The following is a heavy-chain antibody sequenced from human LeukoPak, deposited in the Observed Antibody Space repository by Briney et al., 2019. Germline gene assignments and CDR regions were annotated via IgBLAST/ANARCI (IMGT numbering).Heavy chain of an antibody. CDR3: ARSKESVAALFDP. Sequence: ASVKVSCKASGYTFTGYYMLWVRQAPGQGLEWMGWINPNSGGTNYAQKFQGRVTMTRDTSISTAYMELSRLRSDDTAVYYCARSKESVAALFDPWGQGTLVTVSS. CDR1: GYTFTGYY. D-gene: IGHD2-15*01. J-gene: IGHJ5*02. V-gene: IGHV1-2*02. CDR2: INPNSGGT.